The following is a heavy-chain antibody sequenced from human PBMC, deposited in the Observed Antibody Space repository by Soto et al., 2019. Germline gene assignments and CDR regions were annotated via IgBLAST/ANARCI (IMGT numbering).Heavy chain of an antibody. CDR2: ISHSGST. D-gene: IGHD6-19*01. V-gene: IGHV4-4*02. Sequence: QVQLQESGPGLVKPSGTLSLTCAVSGGSISSSNWWSWVRQPPGKGLAWIGEISHSGSTNYNPSLRSRVTRSVDKSKNQFSLKRSSVTAAKTAVYFCARVAVAGTRFDYLGQGTLVTVSS. CDR3: ARVAVAGTRFDY. J-gene: IGHJ4*02. CDR1: GGSISSSNW.